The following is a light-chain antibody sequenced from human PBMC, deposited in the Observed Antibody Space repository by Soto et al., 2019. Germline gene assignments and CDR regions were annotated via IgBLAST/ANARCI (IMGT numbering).Light chain of an antibody. CDR2: GAS. V-gene: IGKV3-15*01. Sequence: ETLMTQSPATLSVSPGERATLSCWSSQSVSSTLAWYQQKPGQAPRLLIYGASTRATGIPARFSGSGSGTEFTLTISSLQSEDFAVYYCQQYNNWPYTFGQGTKLEIK. CDR1: QSVSST. J-gene: IGKJ2*01. CDR3: QQYNNWPYT.